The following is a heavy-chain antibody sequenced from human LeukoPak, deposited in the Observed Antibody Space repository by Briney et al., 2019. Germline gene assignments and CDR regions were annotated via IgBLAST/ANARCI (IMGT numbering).Heavy chain of an antibody. D-gene: IGHD3-10*01. CDR2: ISSSSSTI. V-gene: IGHV3-11*01. CDR1: GFTFSDYY. Sequence: GGSLRLSCAASGFTFSDYYMSWVRQAPGKGLEWVSYISSSSSTIYYADSVKGRFTISRDTAKNSLYLLMSSLRAEDTAVYYCARVASGSGIYYFDYWGQGTLVTVSS. CDR3: ARVASGSGIYYFDY. J-gene: IGHJ4*02.